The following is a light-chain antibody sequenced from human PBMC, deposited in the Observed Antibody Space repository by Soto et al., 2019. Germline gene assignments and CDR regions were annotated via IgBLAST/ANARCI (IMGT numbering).Light chain of an antibody. CDR3: CSYAGSSTWV. Sequence: QAVVTQPASVSGSPGQSITISCTGTSSDLGSHNLVSWYQHHPGKAPKLMIYDGSKRPSGVSDRFSGSKSGNKASLTISGLQAEDEADYHCCSYAGSSTWVFGGGTQLTVL. CDR2: DGS. V-gene: IGLV2-23*01. J-gene: IGLJ3*02. CDR1: SSDLGSHNL.